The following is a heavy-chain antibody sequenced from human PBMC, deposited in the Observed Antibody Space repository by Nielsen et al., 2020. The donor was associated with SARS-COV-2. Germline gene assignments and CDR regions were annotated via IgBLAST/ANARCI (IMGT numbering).Heavy chain of an antibody. V-gene: IGHV3-11*01. D-gene: IGHD7-27*01. CDR3: ARTDPGVPT. J-gene: IGHJ5*02. CDR2: FSGRGDII. CDR1: GFTFSDYY. Sequence: GESLKISCVASGFTFSDYYMTWIRQAPGKGLEWVSYFSGRGDIIFYTDSVEGRFTISRDNAKNSLYLQMNSLRAEDTAVYYCARTDPGVPTWGQGTLVTVSS.